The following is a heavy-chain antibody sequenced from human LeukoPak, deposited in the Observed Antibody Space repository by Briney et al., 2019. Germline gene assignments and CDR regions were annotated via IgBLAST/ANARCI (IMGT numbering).Heavy chain of an antibody. CDR1: GGSISSDGYY. V-gene: IGHV4-39*01. J-gene: IGHJ4*02. D-gene: IGHD5-12*01. CDR3: AVNGYDYYFDY. Sequence: PSETLSLTCTVSGGSISSDGYYWGWIRQPPGKGLEWIGSIYYSGSTYYNPSLKSRVTISVDTSKNQFSLKLSPVTAADTAVYYCAVNGYDYYFDYWGQGTLVTVSS. CDR2: IYYSGST.